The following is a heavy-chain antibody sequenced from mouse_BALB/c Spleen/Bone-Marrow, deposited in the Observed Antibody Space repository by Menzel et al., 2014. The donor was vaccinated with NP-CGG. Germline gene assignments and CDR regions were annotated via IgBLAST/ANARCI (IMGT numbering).Heavy chain of an antibody. CDR1: GFSLSSYA. Sequence: EESGGRLVTPGTPLTLTCTVSGFSLSSYAMSWVRQAPGKGLEWIGIISDSGSTYYASWAKGRFTVSKTSTTVDLKITSPTTEDTATYFCARLYPGLGRNFNLWGQGTLVTVSS. J-gene: IGHJ2*01. V-gene: IGHV5-6-5*01. CDR2: ISDSGST. CDR3: ARLYPGLGRNFNL.